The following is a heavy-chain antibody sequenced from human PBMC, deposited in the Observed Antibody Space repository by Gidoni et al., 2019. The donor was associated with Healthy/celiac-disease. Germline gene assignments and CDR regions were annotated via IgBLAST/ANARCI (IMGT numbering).Heavy chain of an antibody. J-gene: IGHJ4*02. CDR3: AKDKRGGILTDYYFDY. CDR2: ISGSGGST. CDR1: GFTFSSYA. D-gene: IGHD3-9*01. V-gene: IGHV3-23*01. Sequence: EVQLLESGGGLVQPGGSLRLSCAASGFTFSSYAMSWVRQAPGKGLEWVSAISGSGGSTYYADSVKGRFTISRDNSKNTLYLQMNSLRAEDTAVYYCAKDKRGGILTDYYFDYWGQGTLVTVSS.